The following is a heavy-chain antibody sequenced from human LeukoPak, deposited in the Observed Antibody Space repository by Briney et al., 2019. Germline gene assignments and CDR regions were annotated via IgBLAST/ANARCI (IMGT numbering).Heavy chain of an antibody. Sequence: SVKVSCKASGDTFSSHAISWVRQAPGQGLEWVGGIIPIFGTANYAQKFQGRVTITADESTSTAYMELSSLRSEDTAAYDCARTLSGYDLHLWYWGQGTLVTVSS. D-gene: IGHD5-12*01. CDR3: ARTLSGYDLHLWY. CDR2: IIPIFGTA. CDR1: GDTFSSHA. J-gene: IGHJ4*02. V-gene: IGHV1-69*13.